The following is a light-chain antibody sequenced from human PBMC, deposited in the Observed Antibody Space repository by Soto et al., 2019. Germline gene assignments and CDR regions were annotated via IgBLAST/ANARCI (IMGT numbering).Light chain of an antibody. CDR3: QKYGNFWT. Sequence: EIVLTQSPGTLSLSPGERATLSCRASQSVSSSYLAWYQQKPGQAPRLLMYGASSRATGIPDRFSGSGSGTDFTLTITRLEPEDSAVYYCQKYGNFWTFGQGTKVDI. J-gene: IGKJ1*01. CDR2: GAS. V-gene: IGKV3-20*01. CDR1: QSVSSSY.